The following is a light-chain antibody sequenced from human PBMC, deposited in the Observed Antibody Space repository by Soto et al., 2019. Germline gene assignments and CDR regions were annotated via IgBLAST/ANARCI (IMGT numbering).Light chain of an antibody. J-gene: IGKJ1*01. CDR3: QQYHNWPPWT. V-gene: IGKV3-15*01. Sequence: EIVLTQSPATLSVSPGERATLSCRASQSVSSNLAWYQPKPGQAPRLLIYGASTRANGIPARFSGSGSGAEFTLTISSLQSEDFAVYDGQQYHNWPPWTFGQGTKVDIK. CDR2: GAS. CDR1: QSVSSN.